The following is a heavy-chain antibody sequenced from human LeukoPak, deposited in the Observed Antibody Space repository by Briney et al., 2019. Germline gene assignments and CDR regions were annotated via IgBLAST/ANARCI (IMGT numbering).Heavy chain of an antibody. D-gene: IGHD2-2*01. J-gene: IGHJ4*02. CDR3: AKGPYIVVVPAALYIFDF. CDR2: IRYDGSNK. CDR1: GFTFSDFG. V-gene: IGHV3-30*02. Sequence: GSLRLSCAASGFTFSDFGMHWVRQAPGKGLEWVAFIRYDGSNKYHADSVKGRFTISRDNSKSTLYLQMNSLRAEDTAVYYCAKGPYIVVVPAALYIFDFWGQGTLVTVSS.